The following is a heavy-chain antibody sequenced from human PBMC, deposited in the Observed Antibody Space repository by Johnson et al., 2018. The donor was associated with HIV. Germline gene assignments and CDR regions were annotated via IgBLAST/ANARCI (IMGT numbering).Heavy chain of an antibody. V-gene: IGHV3-74*01. J-gene: IGHJ3*02. CDR1: GLIFSRSW. Sequence: VQLVESGGGLVQPGGSLRLSCAASGLIFSRSWMHWVRQAPGKGLVWVSRTNSDGSSTSYADSVKGRFTISRDNAKNTLYLQMDSLGAEDTAVYYCARDPEGYSGYDFGDAFDIWGQGTMVTVSS. CDR2: TNSDGSST. D-gene: IGHD5-12*01. CDR3: ARDPEGYSGYDFGDAFDI.